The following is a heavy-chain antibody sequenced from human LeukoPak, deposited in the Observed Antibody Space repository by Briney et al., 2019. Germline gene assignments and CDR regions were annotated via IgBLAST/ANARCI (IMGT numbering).Heavy chain of an antibody. CDR2: IYTSGST. V-gene: IGHV4-61*02. CDR1: GGSISSGSYY. CDR3: ARKYSSSSPHFDY. Sequence: PSETLSLTCTVSGGSISSGSYYWSWIRQPAGKGLEWIGRIYTSGSTNYNPSLKSRVTISVDTSKNQFSLKLSSVTAADTAVYYCARKYSSSSPHFDYWGQGTLVTVSS. J-gene: IGHJ4*02. D-gene: IGHD6-6*01.